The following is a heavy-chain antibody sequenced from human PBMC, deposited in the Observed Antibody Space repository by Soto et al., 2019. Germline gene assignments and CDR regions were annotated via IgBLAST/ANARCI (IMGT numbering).Heavy chain of an antibody. CDR2: ISWNSGSI. CDR1: GFTFDDYA. V-gene: IGHV3-9*01. J-gene: IGHJ4*02. D-gene: IGHD3-10*01. CDR3: AKDIVRRVRGVMAIFDY. Sequence: GGSLRLSCAASGFTFDDYAMHWVRQAPGKGLEWVSGISWNSGSIGYADSVKGRFTISRDNAKNSLYLQMNSLRAEDTALYYCAKDIVRRVRGVMAIFDYWGQGTLVTVSS.